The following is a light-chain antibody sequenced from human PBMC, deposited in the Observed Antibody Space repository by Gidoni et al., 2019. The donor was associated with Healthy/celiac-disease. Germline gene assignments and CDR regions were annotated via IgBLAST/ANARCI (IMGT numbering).Light chain of an antibody. CDR3: QQYGSSPYT. V-gene: IGKV3-20*01. Sequence: EIVLTQSPGTLSLSPGERATLSCRASQSVSSSYLAWYQQKPGPAPRLLIYGASSRATGIPDRFSCSGSGKDFTLTISRLEPEDFAVYYCQQYGSSPYTFGQGTKLEIK. CDR1: QSVSSSY. CDR2: GAS. J-gene: IGKJ2*01.